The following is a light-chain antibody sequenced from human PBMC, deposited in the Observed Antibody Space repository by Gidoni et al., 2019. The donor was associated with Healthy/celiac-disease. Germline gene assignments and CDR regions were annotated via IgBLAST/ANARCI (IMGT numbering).Light chain of an antibody. CDR3: QQSYSTPLT. CDR2: AAS. Sequence: DIQMTQSPSSLYASVGDRVTITCRASQSISSYLNWYQQKPGKATKLLIYAASSLQSGVPSRFSGSGSATDFTLTISSLQPEDFATYYCQQSYSTPLTFGGGTKVEIK. V-gene: IGKV1-39*01. CDR1: QSISSY. J-gene: IGKJ4*01.